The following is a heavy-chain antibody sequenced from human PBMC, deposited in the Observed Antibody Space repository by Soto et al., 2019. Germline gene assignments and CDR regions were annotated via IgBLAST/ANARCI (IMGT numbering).Heavy chain of an antibody. J-gene: IGHJ4*02. V-gene: IGHV1-69*19. CDR1: GGTFNTYA. Sequence: QVQLVKSGAEMKKPGSSVKVSCQSSGGTFNTYAMNWVRQAPGQGPEWMGDISPMFGAANYAPKFQGRVTITADESTGTSYMQLSSLTSEDTALFFCAREVHVHTPALVYWGQGTLVTVSS. CDR3: AREVHVHTPALVY. CDR2: ISPMFGAA. D-gene: IGHD3-10*02.